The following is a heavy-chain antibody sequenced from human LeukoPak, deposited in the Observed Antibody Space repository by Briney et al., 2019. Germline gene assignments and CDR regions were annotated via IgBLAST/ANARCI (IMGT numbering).Heavy chain of an antibody. V-gene: IGHV3-48*03. Sequence: GGSLRLSCAASGFTFSSYEMNWVRQAPGKGLEWVSYISSSGSTIYYADSVKGRFTTSRDNAKNSLYLQMNSLRAEDTAVYYCARDRDGYNFGFGYWGQGTLVTVSS. CDR3: ARDRDGYNFGFGY. D-gene: IGHD5-24*01. CDR1: GFTFSSYE. CDR2: ISSSGSTI. J-gene: IGHJ4*02.